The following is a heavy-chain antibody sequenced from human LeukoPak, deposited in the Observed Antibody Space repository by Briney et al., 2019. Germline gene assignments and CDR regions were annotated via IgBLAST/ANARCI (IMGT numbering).Heavy chain of an antibody. CDR1: GFTFSSYA. D-gene: IGHD6-19*01. V-gene: IGHV4-59*04. CDR2: IFYGGST. CDR3: ARLAVGYFDY. J-gene: IGHJ4*02. Sequence: PGGSLRLSCAASGFTFSSYAMSWVRQPPGKGLEWIGNIFYGGSTYYNPSLKSRVTISIDTSKNQFSLKLSSVTAADTAVYYCARLAVGYFDYWGQGTLVTVSS.